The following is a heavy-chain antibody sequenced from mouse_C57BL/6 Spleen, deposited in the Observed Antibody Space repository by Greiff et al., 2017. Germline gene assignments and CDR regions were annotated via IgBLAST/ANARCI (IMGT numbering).Heavy chain of an antibody. CDR2: INPGTGGT. CDR3: ARSGTGLAD. D-gene: IGHD3-3*01. Sequence: VQLQQSGPELVKPGASVKISCKASGYSFTGYYMNWVKQSPEKSLEWIGEINPGTGGTTYNQKFKAKATLTVDKSSSTAYMQLKSLTSEDAAVYYCARSGTGLADWGQGTLVTVSA. CDR1: GYSFTGYY. V-gene: IGHV1-42*01. J-gene: IGHJ3*01.